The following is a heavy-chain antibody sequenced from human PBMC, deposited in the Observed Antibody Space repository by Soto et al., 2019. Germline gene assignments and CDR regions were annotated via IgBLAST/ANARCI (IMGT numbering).Heavy chain of an antibody. CDR2: ISGSGGST. V-gene: IGHV3-23*01. D-gene: IGHD5-12*01. CDR3: AKEIRGYAPLGPRVDY. J-gene: IGHJ4*02. Sequence: GGSLRLSCAASGFTFSRYAMSWVRQAPGKGLEWVSAISGSGGSTYYADSVKGRFTISRDNSKNTLYLQMNSLRAEDTAVYYCAKEIRGYAPLGPRVDYWGRGTLVTVSS. CDR1: GFTFSRYA.